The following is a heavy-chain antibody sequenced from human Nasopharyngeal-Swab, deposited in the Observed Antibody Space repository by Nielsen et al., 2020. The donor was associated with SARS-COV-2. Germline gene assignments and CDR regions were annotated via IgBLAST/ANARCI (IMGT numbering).Heavy chain of an antibody. CDR3: ARDYYDYVWGSYRYLGYFDY. CDR2: INSDGSST. J-gene: IGHJ4*02. Sequence: PGKGLVGVWRINSDGSSTTYADSVKGRFTISRDNAKNTLYLQMNSLRAEDTAVYYCARDYYDYVWGSYRYLGYFDYWGQGTLVTVSS. V-gene: IGHV3-74*01. D-gene: IGHD3-16*02.